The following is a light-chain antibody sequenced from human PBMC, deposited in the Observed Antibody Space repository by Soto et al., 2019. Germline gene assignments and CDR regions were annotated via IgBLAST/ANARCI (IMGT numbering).Light chain of an antibody. V-gene: IGLV1-44*01. CDR2: NDN. CDR1: SSNIGTNF. CDR3: AAWDDSVTGPV. J-gene: IGLJ7*01. Sequence: QSVLTQPPSASGTPGQRVIISCSGSSSNIGTNFVNWYQQLPGTAPKLLLYNDNQRPSGVPDRFSGFRSGTSASLAISGLQSEDGADYYCAAWDDSVTGPVFGGGTQLTVL.